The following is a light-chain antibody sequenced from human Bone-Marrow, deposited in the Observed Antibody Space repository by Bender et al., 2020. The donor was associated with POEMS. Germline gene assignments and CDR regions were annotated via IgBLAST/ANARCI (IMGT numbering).Light chain of an antibody. CDR3: CSYAGSNTLWV. J-gene: IGLJ3*02. Sequence: QSVPTQPASVSGSPGQSITISCTGTSSDVGGYNSVAWYQQHPGKAPKLLIYEVTKRPSGVPDRFSGSKSGNTASLTVSGLQADDEADYYCCSYAGSNTLWVFGGGTKLTVL. CDR2: EVT. CDR1: SSDVGGYNS. V-gene: IGLV2-8*01.